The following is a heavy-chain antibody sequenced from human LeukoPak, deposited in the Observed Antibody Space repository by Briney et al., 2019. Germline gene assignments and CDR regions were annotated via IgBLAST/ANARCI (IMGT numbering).Heavy chain of an antibody. D-gene: IGHD3-10*02. J-gene: IGHJ6*04. CDR1: GFTFSSYE. Sequence: GGALRLSCAASGFTFSSYEKNWVRQAPGKGLEGVSYISSSGSTIYYADSVKGRFTISRDNAKNSLYLQMNSLRAEDTAVYYCAELGITMIGGVWGKGTTVTISS. V-gene: IGHV3-48*03. CDR2: ISSSGSTI. CDR3: AELGITMIGGV.